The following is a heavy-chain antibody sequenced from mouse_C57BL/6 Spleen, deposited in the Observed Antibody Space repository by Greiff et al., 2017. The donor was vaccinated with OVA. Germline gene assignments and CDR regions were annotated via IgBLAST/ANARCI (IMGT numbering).Heavy chain of an antibody. V-gene: IGHV1-47*01. CDR2: FHPYNDDT. J-gene: IGHJ1*03. CDR1: GYTFTTYP. CDR3: AIYYGSSYNWYFDV. D-gene: IGHD1-1*01. Sequence: VKLVESGAELVKPGASVKMSCKASGYTFTTYPIEWMKQNHGKSLEWIGNFHPYNDDTKYNEKFKGKATLTVEKSSSTVYLELSRLTSDDSAVYYCAIYYGSSYNWYFDVWGTGTTVTVSS.